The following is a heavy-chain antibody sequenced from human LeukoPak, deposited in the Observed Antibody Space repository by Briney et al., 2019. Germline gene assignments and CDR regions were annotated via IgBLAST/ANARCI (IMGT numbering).Heavy chain of an antibody. Sequence: GASVKVSCKASGYTFTSYGISWVRQAPGQGLEWMGWISAYNGNTNYAQKLQGRVTMTTDTSTSTAYMELRSLRSDDTSVYYCARAQATRQREYAFDIWGQGTMVTVSS. CDR3: ARAQATRQREYAFDI. CDR1: GYTFTSYG. CDR2: ISAYNGNT. D-gene: IGHD3-10*01. J-gene: IGHJ3*02. V-gene: IGHV1-18*01.